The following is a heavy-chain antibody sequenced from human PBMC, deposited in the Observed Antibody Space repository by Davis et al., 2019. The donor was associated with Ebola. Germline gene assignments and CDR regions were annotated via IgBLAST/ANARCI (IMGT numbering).Heavy chain of an antibody. CDR1: GYTFNNYA. V-gene: IGHV1-18*01. J-gene: IGHJ3*01. Sequence: ASVKVSCKASGYTFNNYAISWVRQAPGQGLEWMGWISAYNGNTNYAQILQGRVTMTTDTSTGTAYMELRSLRSDDTAVYFCARTSIVGTTTTASDVWGQGTMVTVSS. CDR2: ISAYNGNT. D-gene: IGHD1-26*01. CDR3: ARTSIVGTTTTASDV.